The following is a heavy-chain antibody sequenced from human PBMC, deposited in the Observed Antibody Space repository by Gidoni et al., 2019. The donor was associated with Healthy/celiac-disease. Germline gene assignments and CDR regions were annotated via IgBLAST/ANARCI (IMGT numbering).Heavy chain of an antibody. V-gene: IGHV3-66*01. J-gene: IGHJ6*02. D-gene: IGHD4-17*01. CDR2: IYSGGST. CDR1: GFTVSSNY. Sequence: EVQLVESGGGLVQPGGSLRLSCAASGFTVSSNYMSWVRQAPGKGLEWVSVIYSGGSTYYADSVKGRFTISRDNSKNTLYLQMNSLRAEDTAVYYCARIMTTVTTKPTKGDYYYYGMDVWGQGTTVTVSS. CDR3: ARIMTTVTTKPTKGDYYYYGMDV.